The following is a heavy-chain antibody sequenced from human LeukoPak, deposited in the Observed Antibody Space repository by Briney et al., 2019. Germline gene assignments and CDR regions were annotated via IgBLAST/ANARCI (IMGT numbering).Heavy chain of an antibody. J-gene: IGHJ4*02. CDR3: ARLANFWSGANDY. D-gene: IGHD3-3*01. Sequence: PGGSLRLSCAASGFTFSSYSMSWVRQTPGKGLECVSYISSGSSSIYYADSVKGRFTISRDNAKNSLYLQMNSLRDEDTAAYYCARLANFWSGANDYWGQGTLVTVSS. CDR2: ISSGSSSI. CDR1: GFTFSSYS. V-gene: IGHV3-48*02.